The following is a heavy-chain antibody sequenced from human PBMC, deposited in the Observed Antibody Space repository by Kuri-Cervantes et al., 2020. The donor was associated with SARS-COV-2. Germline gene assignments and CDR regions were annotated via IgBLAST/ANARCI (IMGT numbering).Heavy chain of an antibody. D-gene: IGHD1-26*01. CDR1: GFTFSSYW. Sequence: GESLKISCAASGFTFSSYWMSWVRQAPGKGLEWVANIKQDGSEKYYVDSVKGRFTISRDNAKNSLYLQMNSLRAEDTAVYYCARDRYSGRYVRRWFDYWGQGTLVTVSS. J-gene: IGHJ5*01. CDR3: ARDRYSGRYVRRWFDY. CDR2: IKQDGSEK. V-gene: IGHV3-7*01.